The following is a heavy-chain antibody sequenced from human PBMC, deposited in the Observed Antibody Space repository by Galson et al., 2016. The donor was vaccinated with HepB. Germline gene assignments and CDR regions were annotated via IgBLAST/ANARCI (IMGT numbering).Heavy chain of an antibody. D-gene: IGHD6-19*01. CDR3: ARATVKQWLVRGFDY. Sequence: SLRLSCAASGFSVSNNYMSWVRQAPGKGLEWVSVIYTGGSTYYADSVKGRFTISRDNRKNIMYLQLNSLRAEDTAVYYCARATVKQWLVRGFDYWGQGTLVTVSS. V-gene: IGHV3-53*01. CDR2: IYTGGST. J-gene: IGHJ4*02. CDR1: GFSVSNNY.